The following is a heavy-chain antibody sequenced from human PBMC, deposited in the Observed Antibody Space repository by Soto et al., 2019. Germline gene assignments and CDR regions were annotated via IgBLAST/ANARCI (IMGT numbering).Heavy chain of an antibody. CDR3: ATYRKFFQI. CDR1: GGYISGGDYS. V-gene: IGHV4-30-2*01. J-gene: IGHJ3*02. CDR2: IYNSGRP. Sequence: SETLSLTSAVSGGYISGGDYSWSWVRQAPGKGLEWVGVIYNSGRPDYNSSVKSRVTISVDRSKSPFFLNLTSVTAADTAVYYCATYRKFFQIRGQWTKVTVSS.